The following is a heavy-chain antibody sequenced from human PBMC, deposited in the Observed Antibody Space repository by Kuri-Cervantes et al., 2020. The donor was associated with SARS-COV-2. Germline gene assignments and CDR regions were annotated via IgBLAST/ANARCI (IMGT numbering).Heavy chain of an antibody. D-gene: IGHD3-10*01. V-gene: IGHV4-61*02. CDR1: GGSISSDRYY. CDR3: ARSGEDYPFDY. J-gene: IGHJ4*02. CDR2: IYPSGST. Sequence: SETLSLTCTVSGGSISSDRYYWSWIRQPAGKGLEWIGRIYPSGSTNYHPSLKSRVTLSVDTSKNQFSLKLSSVTAADTAVYYCARSGEDYPFDYWGQGTLVTVSS.